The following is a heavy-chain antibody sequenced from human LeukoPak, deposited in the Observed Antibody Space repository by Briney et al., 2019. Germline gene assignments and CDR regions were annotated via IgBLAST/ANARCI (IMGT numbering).Heavy chain of an antibody. CDR2: IYYSGST. D-gene: IGHD6-13*01. V-gene: IGHV4-59*01. Sequence: KPSETLSLTCTVSGGSISSYYWSWIRQPPGKGLEWIGYIYYSGSTNYNPSLKSRVTISVDTSKNQFSLKLSSVTAADTAVYYCARDQAAAGTFDYWGQGTLVTVSS. CDR1: GGSISSYY. J-gene: IGHJ4*02. CDR3: ARDQAAAGTFDY.